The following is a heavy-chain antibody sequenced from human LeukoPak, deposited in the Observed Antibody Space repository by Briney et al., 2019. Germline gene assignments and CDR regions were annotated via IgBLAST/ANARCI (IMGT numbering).Heavy chain of an antibody. CDR2: IRSKAYGGTT. CDR1: GFTFDDYG. D-gene: IGHD6-19*01. Sequence: GGSLRLSCAASGFTFDDYGMSWFRQAPGKGLEWVGFIRSKAYGGTTEYAASVKGRFTISRDDSKSIAYLQMNSLKTEDTAVYYCGGDSSGWYYFDYWGQGTLVTVSS. J-gene: IGHJ4*02. V-gene: IGHV3-49*03. CDR3: GGDSSGWYYFDY.